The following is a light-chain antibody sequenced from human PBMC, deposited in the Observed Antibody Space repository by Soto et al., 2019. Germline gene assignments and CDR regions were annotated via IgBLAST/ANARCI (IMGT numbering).Light chain of an antibody. V-gene: IGKV3-15*01. J-gene: IGKJ1*01. Sequence: EIVMTQSPATLSVSPGEGVTLSCRASQTVPSRIAWYQQKPGQAPRLLIYATSTRATDVSARFSGSGDGTEFTLTISSLQPEDFAVYYCQQYNNWPQVSFGPGTKVDIK. CDR1: QTVPSR. CDR3: QQYNNWPQVS. CDR2: ATS.